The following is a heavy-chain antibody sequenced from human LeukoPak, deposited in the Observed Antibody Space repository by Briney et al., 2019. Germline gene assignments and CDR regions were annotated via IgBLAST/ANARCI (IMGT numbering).Heavy chain of an antibody. V-gene: IGHV3-23*01. J-gene: IGHJ4*02. CDR2: ISSSGGST. CDR3: AKDSLRTVPKASFDY. CDR1: GFTFSNYG. D-gene: IGHD2-2*01. Sequence: GGSLRLSCAASGFTFSNYGMSWVRQAPGKGLEWVSGISSSGGSTYYADSVKGRFTISRDDSKNTLFLQMNSLRAEDRAVYYCAKDSLRTVPKASFDYWGQGILVTVSS.